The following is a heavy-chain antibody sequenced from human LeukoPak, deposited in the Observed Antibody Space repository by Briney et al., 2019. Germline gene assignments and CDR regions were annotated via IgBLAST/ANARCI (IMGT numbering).Heavy chain of an antibody. D-gene: IGHD1-26*01. Sequence: GGSLRLSCAASGFTFSSYEMNWVRQAPGKGLEWVPYISSSGSTIYYADSVKGRFTISRDNAKNSLYLQMNSLRAEDTAVYYCARVSGSYGRYYFDYWGQGTLVTVSS. J-gene: IGHJ4*02. V-gene: IGHV3-48*03. CDR3: ARVSGSYGRYYFDY. CDR1: GFTFSSYE. CDR2: ISSSGSTI.